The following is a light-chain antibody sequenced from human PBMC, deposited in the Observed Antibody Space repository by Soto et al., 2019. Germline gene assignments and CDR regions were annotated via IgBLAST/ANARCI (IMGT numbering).Light chain of an antibody. CDR3: QQYGSSPLT. Sequence: EVVLTQSPGTLSLSPGERATLSCRASQSVSNSYLAWYQQKPGQAPRLLIYGGSSRATGIPDRLSASGSGTDFTLSISRLEPEDLAVYYCQQYGSSPLTFGQGTKLEI. J-gene: IGKJ2*01. CDR1: QSVSNSY. V-gene: IGKV3-20*01. CDR2: GGS.